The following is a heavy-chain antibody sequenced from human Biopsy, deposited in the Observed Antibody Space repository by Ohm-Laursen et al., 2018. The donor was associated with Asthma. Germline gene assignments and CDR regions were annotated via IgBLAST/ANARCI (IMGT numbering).Heavy chain of an antibody. D-gene: IGHD6-19*01. V-gene: IGHV3-53*01. Sequence: GQTLSLTCAGSGFTVSRDHMFWVRQAPGKGLEWVSVIYSGGTSHTADSVRGRFTISRDFSKNTLHLQMHSLRVEDTAVYYCARGDSSGWSHYYFDYWGQGTLVTVSS. CDR2: IYSGGTS. J-gene: IGHJ4*02. CDR1: GFTVSRDH. CDR3: ARGDSSGWSHYYFDY.